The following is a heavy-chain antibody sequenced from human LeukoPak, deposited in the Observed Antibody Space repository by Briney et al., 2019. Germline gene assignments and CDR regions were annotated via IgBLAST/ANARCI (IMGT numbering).Heavy chain of an antibody. CDR3: ARRVKGDCSGGSCYYFDY. CDR1: GFTFSGYS. Sequence: GGSLRLSCVASGFTFSGYSMNWVRQAPGKGLEWVSAISSSSSSIYYPDSVKGRFTISRDNAKNSMYLQMNSLRAEDTAVYYCARRVKGDCSGGSCYYFDYWGQGTLVTVSS. D-gene: IGHD2-15*01. V-gene: IGHV3-21*06. CDR2: ISSSSSSI. J-gene: IGHJ4*02.